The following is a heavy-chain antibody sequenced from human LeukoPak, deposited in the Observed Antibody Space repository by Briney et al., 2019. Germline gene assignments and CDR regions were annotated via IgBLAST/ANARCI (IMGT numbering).Heavy chain of an antibody. CDR1: GYTFTSYG. J-gene: IGHJ5*02. CDR3: ASLLWFGEFSPFDP. D-gene: IGHD3-10*01. V-gene: IGHV1-18*01. CDR2: ISAYNGNT. Sequence: ASVKVSCKASGYTFTSYGIGWVRQAPGQGLEWMGWISAYNGNTNYAQKLQGRVTMTTDTSTSTAYMELRSLRSDDTAVYYRASLLWFGEFSPFDPWGQGTLVTVSS.